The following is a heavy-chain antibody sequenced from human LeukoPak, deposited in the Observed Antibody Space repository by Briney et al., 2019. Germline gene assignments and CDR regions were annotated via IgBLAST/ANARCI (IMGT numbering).Heavy chain of an antibody. J-gene: IGHJ4*02. D-gene: IGHD3-3*01. CDR2: ISGSGGST. V-gene: IGHV3-23*01. CDR3: AKDRDDFWSGYFDY. Sequence: TGGSLRLSCAASGFTFSSYAMSWVRQAPGKGLEWVSVISGSGGSTYYADSVKGRFTISRDNSKNTLYLQMNSLRAEDTAVYYCAKDRDDFWSGYFDYWGQGTLVTVSS. CDR1: GFTFSSYA.